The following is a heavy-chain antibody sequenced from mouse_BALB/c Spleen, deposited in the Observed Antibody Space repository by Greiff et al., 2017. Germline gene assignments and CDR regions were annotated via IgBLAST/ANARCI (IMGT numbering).Heavy chain of an antibody. CDR3: ASRYDGYYLDD. CDR2: INPYNDGT. CDR1: GYTFTSYV. Sequence: VQLKESGPELVKPGASVKMSCKASGYTFTSYVMHWVKQKPGQGLEWIGYINPYNDGTKYNEKFKGKATLTSDKSSSTAYMELSSLTSEDSAVYYGASRYDGYYLDDWGQGTTLTVSS. J-gene: IGHJ2*01. V-gene: IGHV1-14*01. D-gene: IGHD2-3*01.